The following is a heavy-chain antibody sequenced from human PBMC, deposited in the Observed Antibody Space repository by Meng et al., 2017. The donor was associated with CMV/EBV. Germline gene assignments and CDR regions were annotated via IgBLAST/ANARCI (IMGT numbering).Heavy chain of an antibody. J-gene: IGHJ5*02. CDR3: ARAVVPDATFDP. V-gene: IGHV1-2*02. D-gene: IGHD2-2*01. CDR2: INPNSGGT. Sequence: ASVKVSCKSSGYTFTGYHMHWVRQAPGQQLEWMGWINPNSGGTNYAQRFQGRVTMTRDTSISTAYMELSRLTSEDTAAYYCARAVVPDATFDPWGQGTLVTVSS. CDR1: GYTFTGYH.